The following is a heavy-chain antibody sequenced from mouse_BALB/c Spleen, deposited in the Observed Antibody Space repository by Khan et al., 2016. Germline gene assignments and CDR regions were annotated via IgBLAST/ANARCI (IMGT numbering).Heavy chain of an antibody. CDR1: GFTFSDYY. J-gene: IGHJ2*01. V-gene: IGHV5-4*02. CDR3: ARDRYDYLDY. CDR2: ISDGGSYT. Sequence: EVELVESGGGLVKPGGSLKLSCAASGFTFSDYYMYWVRQTPEKRLEWVATISDGGSYTYYPDSVKGRFTISRDNAKNNLYPQMSSLKSEDTAMYYCARDRYDYLDYWGQGTTLTVSS. D-gene: IGHD2-14*01.